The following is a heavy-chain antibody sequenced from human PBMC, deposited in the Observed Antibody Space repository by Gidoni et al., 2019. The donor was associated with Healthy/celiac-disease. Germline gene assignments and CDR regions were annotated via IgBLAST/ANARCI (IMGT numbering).Heavy chain of an antibody. Sequence: QVQLVESGRGLVEPGGSLRLSCAASGFTFSDSYMSWIRQAPGKGLEWVSYISSSGSTIYYADSVKGRFTISRDNAKNSLYLQMNSLGAEDTAVYYCARDLQSIGDAFDIWGQGTMVTVSS. CDR3: ARDLQSIGDAFDI. CDR1: GFTFSDSY. J-gene: IGHJ3*02. CDR2: ISSSGSTI. D-gene: IGHD2-21*01. V-gene: IGHV3-11*01.